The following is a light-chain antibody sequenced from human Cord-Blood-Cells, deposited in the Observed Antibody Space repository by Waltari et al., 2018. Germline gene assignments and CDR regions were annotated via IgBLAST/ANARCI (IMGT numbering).Light chain of an antibody. CDR2: AAS. CDR1: QSISSY. Sequence: DIQMTQSQSSLSASVGDRVTITCRASQSISSYLNWYQQKPGKAPKLLIYAASSLQSGVQSRFSGSGSGTDFTLTISSLQPEDFATYYCQQSYSTPFTFGPGTKVDIK. V-gene: IGKV1-39*01. J-gene: IGKJ3*01. CDR3: QQSYSTPFT.